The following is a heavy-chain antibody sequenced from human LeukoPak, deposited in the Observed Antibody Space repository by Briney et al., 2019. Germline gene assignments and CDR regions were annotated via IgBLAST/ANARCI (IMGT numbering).Heavy chain of an antibody. CDR1: GFTFGDYA. CDR2: IRSKAYGGTT. V-gene: IGHV3-49*04. D-gene: IGHD6-13*01. J-gene: IGHJ3*02. Sequence: GGSLRLSCTASGFTFGDYAMSWVRQAPGKGLEWVGFIRSKAYGGTTEYAASVKGRFTISRDDSKSIAYLQMNSLKTEDTAVYYCTRVSYSSSWYATVGAFDIWGQGTMVTVS. CDR3: TRVSYSSSWYATVGAFDI.